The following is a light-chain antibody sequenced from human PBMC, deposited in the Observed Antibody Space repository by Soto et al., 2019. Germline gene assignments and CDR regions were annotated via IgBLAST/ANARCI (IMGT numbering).Light chain of an antibody. V-gene: IGLV1-40*01. CDR1: STNIGAGYD. J-gene: IGLJ2*01. CDR3: QSYDSSLSGSAV. Sequence: QSVLTQPPSVSGARGQRGTISCTGSSTNIGAGYDVHWYQQLPGTAPRLLIYGDINRPSGVPDRFSGSKSGTSASLAISGLQAEDEADYYCQSYDSSLSGSAVFGGGTKLTVL. CDR2: GDI.